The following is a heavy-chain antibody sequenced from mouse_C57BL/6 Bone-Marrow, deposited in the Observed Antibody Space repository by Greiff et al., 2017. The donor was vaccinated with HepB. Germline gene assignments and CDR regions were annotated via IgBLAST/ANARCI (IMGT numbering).Heavy chain of an antibody. Sequence: DVKLVESGGDLVKPGGSLKLSCAASGFTFSSYGMSWVRQTPDKRLEWVATISSGGSYTYYPDSVKGRFTISRDNAKNTLYLQMSSLKSEDTAMYYCARPYDYDGEVYAMDYWGQGTSVTVSS. D-gene: IGHD2-4*01. CDR3: ARPYDYDGEVYAMDY. J-gene: IGHJ4*01. V-gene: IGHV5-6*02. CDR2: ISSGGSYT. CDR1: GFTFSSYG.